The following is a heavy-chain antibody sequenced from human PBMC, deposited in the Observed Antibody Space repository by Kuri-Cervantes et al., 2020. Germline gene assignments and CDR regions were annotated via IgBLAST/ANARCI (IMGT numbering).Heavy chain of an antibody. V-gene: IGHV3-23*01. J-gene: IGHJ3*02. CDR2: ITSSGGNS. D-gene: IGHD4-17*01. Sequence: LSLTCAASGFSFDDYAMHWVRQVPGRGLEWVSAITSSGGNSYYADSVKGRFTISRDNSKNTLYLQMNSLRAEDTAVYYCANSLSTVTAWSGTFDIWGQGTTVTVSS. CDR3: ANSLSTVTAWSGTFDI. CDR1: GFSFDDYA.